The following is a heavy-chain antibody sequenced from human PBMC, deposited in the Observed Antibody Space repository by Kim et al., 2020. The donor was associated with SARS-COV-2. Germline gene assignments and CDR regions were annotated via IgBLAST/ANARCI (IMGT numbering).Heavy chain of an antibody. CDR3: AKGGSSSSPYNYAMDV. V-gene: IGHV3-23*01. Sequence: GGSLRLSCAASGFTFSSYAMNWVRQAPGKGLEWVSSIGGSGRSVYYLESVKGRFTVSRDKSKNTLYVQMNSLRAEDTAVYYCAKGGSSSSPYNYAMDVWG. CDR1: GFTFSSYA. J-gene: IGHJ6*01. CDR2: IGGSGRSV. D-gene: IGHD6-6*01.